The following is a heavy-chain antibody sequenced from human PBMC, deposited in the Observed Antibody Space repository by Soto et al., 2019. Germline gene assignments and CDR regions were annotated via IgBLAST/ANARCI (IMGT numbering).Heavy chain of an antibody. J-gene: IGHJ4*02. D-gene: IGHD2-2*01. Sequence: QLVEFGGGLVNPGGSLRLSCAASGFNFSNYYMAWVRQTPGKGLEWISYISSRASYTKYADSVEGRFTVSRDNANGSLYLQTNSLRVEDTAISYCARRQPMLFLDAWGQGTLVTVSS. V-gene: IGHV3-11*06. CDR2: ISSRASYT. CDR1: GFNFSNYY. CDR3: ARRQPMLFLDA.